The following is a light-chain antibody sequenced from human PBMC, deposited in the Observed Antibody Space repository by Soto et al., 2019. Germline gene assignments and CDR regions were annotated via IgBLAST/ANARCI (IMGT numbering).Light chain of an antibody. CDR3: SSYTGSSTYV. CDR1: SSAVGGYNY. Sequence: SVRTRAAAGSWCPGRSITSSRTGNSSAVGGYNYVSWYQQHPGKAPKLLIYDVSNRPSGASNRFSGSKSGNTASLTISGLQAEDEADYYCSSYTGSSTYVFGPGTKVTVL. V-gene: IGLV2-14*01. J-gene: IGLJ1*01. CDR2: DVS.